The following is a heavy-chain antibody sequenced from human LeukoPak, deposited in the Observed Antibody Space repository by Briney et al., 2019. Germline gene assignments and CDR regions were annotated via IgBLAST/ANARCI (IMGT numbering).Heavy chain of an antibody. CDR2: IKEDESEK. CDR1: GFNFNNYD. J-gene: IGHJ4*02. Sequence: GRSLRLSCAASGFNFNNYDMHWVRQAPGNGPELVANIKEDESEKNYVNSVKHRFTISRDNAKNSLYLQVNSMRAEDTAVYYCARVTSGSSYRPFDYWGQGTLVTVSS. D-gene: IGHD3-10*01. V-gene: IGHV3-7*01. CDR3: ARVTSGSSYRPFDY.